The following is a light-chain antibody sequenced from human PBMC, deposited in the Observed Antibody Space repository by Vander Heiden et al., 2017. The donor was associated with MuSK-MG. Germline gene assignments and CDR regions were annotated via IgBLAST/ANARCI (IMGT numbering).Light chain of an antibody. CDR1: QSLLHSNGYKY. CDR3: MQTLQIPPIT. CDR2: LGS. Sequence: EIVMTQSPLSLPVSPGEPASISCRSSQSLLHSNGYKYLDWYLQRPGQSPQLLIYLGSNRASGVPDRISGNGSGTDCTLKISRVEAEDVGVYYCMQTLQIPPITFGQGTRLEIK. V-gene: IGKV2-28*01. J-gene: IGKJ5*01.